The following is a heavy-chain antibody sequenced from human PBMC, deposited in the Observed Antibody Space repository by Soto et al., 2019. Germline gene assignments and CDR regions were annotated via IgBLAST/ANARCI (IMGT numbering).Heavy chain of an antibody. CDR2: IYHSGST. Sequence: QLQLQESGSGLVKPSQTLSLTCAVSGGSISSGGYSWSWIRQPPGKGLEWIGYIYHSGSTYYNPSLRGRVTISVDRSQNQVSLKLISVTAADTAVYYCARDAPTDSIWGQGTLVTVSS. J-gene: IGHJ4*02. CDR1: GGSISSGGYS. CDR3: ARDAPTDSI. V-gene: IGHV4-30-2*01.